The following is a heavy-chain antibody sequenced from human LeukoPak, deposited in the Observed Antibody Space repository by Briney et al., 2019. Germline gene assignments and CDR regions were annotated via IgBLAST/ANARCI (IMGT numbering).Heavy chain of an antibody. J-gene: IGHJ4*02. Sequence: PSETLSLTCTVSGGSISSYYWSWIRQPPGKGLEWIGYINFSGGTKSNSALESRVTISVDTSKNQFSLRLSSVTAADTAVYYCARVPPVETATTYFDYWGQGTLVTVSS. D-gene: IGHD5-24*01. CDR1: GGSISSYY. CDR2: INFSGGT. CDR3: ARVPPVETATTYFDY. V-gene: IGHV4-59*01.